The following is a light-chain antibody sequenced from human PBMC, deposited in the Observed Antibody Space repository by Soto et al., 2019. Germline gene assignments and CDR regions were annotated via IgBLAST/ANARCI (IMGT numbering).Light chain of an antibody. Sequence: QSVLTQPPSASGTPGQRVTISCSGSGSSIGTNTVNWYRQLPVTAPKLLIYGDNQRPSGVPDRFSGSKSGTSASLAISGLQSEDEAEYSCAAWDGSLNNVLFGGGTQLTVL. J-gene: IGLJ2*01. V-gene: IGLV1-44*01. CDR3: AAWDGSLNNVL. CDR1: GSSIGTNT. CDR2: GDN.